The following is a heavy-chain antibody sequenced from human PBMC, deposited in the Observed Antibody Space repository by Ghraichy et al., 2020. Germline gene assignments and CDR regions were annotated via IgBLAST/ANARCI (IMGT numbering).Heavy chain of an antibody. CDR3: ARRPVVAVPGSGGDN. Sequence: GESLRLSCAASGFSVSSNDMNWVRQAPGKGLEWVSLIYSSGTTHYADSVKGRFTISRDTSKNTVYLQMNSLRAEDTAVYYCARRPVVAVPGSGGDNWGQGVLVTASS. CDR2: IYSSGTT. D-gene: IGHD6-19*01. CDR1: GFSVSSND. J-gene: IGHJ4*02. V-gene: IGHV3-53*01.